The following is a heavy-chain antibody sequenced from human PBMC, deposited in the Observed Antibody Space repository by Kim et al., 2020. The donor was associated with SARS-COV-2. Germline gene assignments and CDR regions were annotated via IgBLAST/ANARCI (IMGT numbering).Heavy chain of an antibody. CDR3: TRYLRKSGDYIDY. CDR1: GFTFSDHY. Sequence: GGSLRLSCAASGFTFSDHYMDWVRQAPGRGLEWVGRSRNKANSFRTEYAASVKGRFSISRDESENSVRLQMNSLKTEDTAVYYCTRYLRKSGDYIDYWGQGTLVTVSS. CDR2: SRNKANSFRT. D-gene: IGHD6-25*01. J-gene: IGHJ4*02. V-gene: IGHV3-72*01.